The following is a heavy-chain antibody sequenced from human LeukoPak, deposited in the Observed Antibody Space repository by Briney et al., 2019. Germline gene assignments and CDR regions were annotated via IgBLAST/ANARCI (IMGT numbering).Heavy chain of an antibody. CDR1: GGSISSYY. J-gene: IGHJ4*02. V-gene: IGHV4-59*12. CDR3: ARRQAGGFFDY. D-gene: IGHD2-8*02. CDR2: IYYSGST. Sequence: SETLSLTCTVSGGSISSYYRSWIRQPPGKGLEWIGPIYYSGSTSYNPSLMSRVTISLEPSKNQFSLKVSCVTAVDTAVYYCARRQAGGFFDYWGQGTLVTVSS.